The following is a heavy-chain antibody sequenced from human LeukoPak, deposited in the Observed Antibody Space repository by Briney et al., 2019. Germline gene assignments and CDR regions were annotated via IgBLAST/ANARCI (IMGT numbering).Heavy chain of an antibody. J-gene: IGHJ3*02. Sequence: ASVKVSCKVSGYTLTELSMHWVRQAPGKGLEWMGGFDPEDGETIYAQKFQGRVTMTEDTSTDTAYMELSSLRSEDTAVYYCARHYYDSSGYYYAFDIWGQGTMVTVSS. CDR1: GYTLTELS. D-gene: IGHD3-22*01. CDR2: FDPEDGET. V-gene: IGHV1-24*01. CDR3: ARHYYDSSGYYYAFDI.